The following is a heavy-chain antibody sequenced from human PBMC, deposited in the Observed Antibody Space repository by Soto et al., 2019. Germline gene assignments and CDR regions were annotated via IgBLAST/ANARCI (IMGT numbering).Heavy chain of an antibody. CDR1: GFNFNNYR. J-gene: IGHJ4*02. Sequence: EVQLVESGGGLAQPGGSLRLSCAVSGFNFNNYRMRWVRQAPGKGLEWVATIKEDGSERYYVLSVRGRFTISRDNAKISLSLQRHSLRADDAVVYCGASLKVSSAGDFWGQGTLVTVSS. D-gene: IGHD6-19*01. CDR2: IKEDGSER. CDR3: ASLKVSSAGDF. V-gene: IGHV3-7*03.